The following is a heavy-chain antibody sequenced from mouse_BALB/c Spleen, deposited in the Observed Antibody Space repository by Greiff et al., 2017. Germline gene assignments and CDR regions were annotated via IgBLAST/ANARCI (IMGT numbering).Heavy chain of an antibody. CDR3: ARHRTTAPYAMDY. D-gene: IGHD1-2*01. J-gene: IGHJ4*01. CDR1: GFAFSSYD. CDR2: ISSGGGST. Sequence: EVKLMESGGGLVKPGGSLKLSCAASGFAFSSYDMSWVRQTPEKRLEWVAYISSGGGSTYYPDTVKGRFTIYRDNAKNTLYLQMSSLKSEDTAMYYCARHRTTAPYAMDYWGQGTSVTVSS. V-gene: IGHV5-12-1*01.